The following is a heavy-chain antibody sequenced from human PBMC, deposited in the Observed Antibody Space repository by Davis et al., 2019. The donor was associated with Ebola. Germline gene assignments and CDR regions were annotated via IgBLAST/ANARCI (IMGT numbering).Heavy chain of an antibody. CDR3: ARFGGLETAGDYYYYGMDV. J-gene: IGHJ6*02. V-gene: IGHV5-51*01. D-gene: IGHD3-3*01. CDR2: TYPGDSDT. Sequence: GGSLRLSCKGSGYSFTSYWIGWVRQMPGKGLEWMGITYPGDSDTRHSPSFQGQVTISADKSISTAYLQWSSLKASDTAMYYCARFGGLETAGDYYYYGMDVWGQGTTVTVSS. CDR1: GYSFTSYW.